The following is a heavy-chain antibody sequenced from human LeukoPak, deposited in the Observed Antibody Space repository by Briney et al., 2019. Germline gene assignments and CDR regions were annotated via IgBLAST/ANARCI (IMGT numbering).Heavy chain of an antibody. CDR1: GFIFSSYG. Sequence: PGRSLRLSCAASGFIFSSYGMHWVRQAPGKGLEWVAVISYDGSNKYYADSVKGRFTISRDNSKNTLYLQMNSLRAEDTAVYYCAKDRLVVVPAAMPKARGLFDYWGQGTLVTVSS. V-gene: IGHV3-30*18. D-gene: IGHD2-2*01. CDR2: ISYDGSNK. J-gene: IGHJ4*02. CDR3: AKDRLVVVPAAMPKARGLFDY.